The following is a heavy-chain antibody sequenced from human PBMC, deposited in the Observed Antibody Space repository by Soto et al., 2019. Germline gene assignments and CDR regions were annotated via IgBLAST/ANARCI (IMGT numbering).Heavy chain of an antibody. D-gene: IGHD2-2*01. J-gene: IGHJ5*02. CDR3: AHRGLGSCSSTSCYEAENWFDP. CDR1: GFSLSTSGVG. CDR2: IYWDDDK. Sequence: QITLKESGPTLVKPTQTLTLTCAFSGFSLSTSGVGVGWIRQPPGKALEWLALIYWDDDKRYSPSLKSRLTITKDTSKNQVVLTMTNMDPVDTATYYCAHRGLGSCSSTSCYEAENWFDPWGQGTLVTVSS. V-gene: IGHV2-5*02.